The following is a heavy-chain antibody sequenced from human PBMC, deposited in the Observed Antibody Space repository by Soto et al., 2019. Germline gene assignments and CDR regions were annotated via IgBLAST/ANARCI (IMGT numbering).Heavy chain of an antibody. CDR3: ARSPRHIVVVTAIDWFDP. J-gene: IGHJ5*02. D-gene: IGHD2-21*02. CDR1: GYTFTGYY. Sequence: VKVSCKASGYTFTGYYMHWVRQAPGQGLEWMGWINPNSGGTNYAQKFQGRVTMTRDTSISTAYMELSRLRSDDTAVYYCARSPRHIVVVTAIDWFDPWGQGTLVTVSS. CDR2: INPNSGGT. V-gene: IGHV1-2*02.